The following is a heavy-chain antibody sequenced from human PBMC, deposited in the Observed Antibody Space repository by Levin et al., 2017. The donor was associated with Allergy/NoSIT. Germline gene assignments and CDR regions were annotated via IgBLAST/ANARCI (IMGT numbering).Heavy chain of an antibody. CDR1: GYTFTSYT. D-gene: IGHD6-13*01. Sequence: ASVKVSCKASGYTFTSYTISWVRQAPGQGLEWMGWISAYNGNTNYAQKLQGRVTMTTDTSTSTAYMELRSLRSDDTAVYYCAREEGAAAGSWGYGMDVWGQGTTVTVSS. CDR3: AREEGAAAGSWGYGMDV. V-gene: IGHV1-18*01. CDR2: ISAYNGNT. J-gene: IGHJ6*02.